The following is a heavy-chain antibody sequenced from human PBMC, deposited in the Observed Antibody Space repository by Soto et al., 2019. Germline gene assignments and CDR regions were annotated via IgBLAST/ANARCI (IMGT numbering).Heavy chain of an antibody. J-gene: IGHJ5*02. CDR1: GGSISSGDYY. V-gene: IGHV4-31*03. CDR3: ARRDRSRFFYWSDT. Sequence: PSETLSLTCTVSGGSISSGDYYWIWIRQHPGKGLEWIGTIYFSATTYYNPSLKSRVTISVDTSKNQFFLNLRSVTAADTAVYYCARRDRSRFFYWSDTLCQGALVTVSS. CDR2: IYFSATT. D-gene: IGHD3-22*01.